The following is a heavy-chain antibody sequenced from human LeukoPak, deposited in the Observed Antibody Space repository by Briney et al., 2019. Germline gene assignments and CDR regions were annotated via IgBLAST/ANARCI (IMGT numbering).Heavy chain of an antibody. CDR2: SRNKGRGYST. V-gene: IGHV3-72*01. J-gene: IGHJ4*02. Sequence: PGGSLRLSCAASGFTFSDHHMDWVRQAPGKGLEWIGRSRNKGRGYSTVFAASVKGRFTISRDEPKNSLYLQMNSLKTEDTAVYYCTRIFYYDTGGYYPDHWGQGTPVTVSS. D-gene: IGHD3-22*01. CDR1: GFTFSDHH. CDR3: TRIFYYDTGGYYPDH.